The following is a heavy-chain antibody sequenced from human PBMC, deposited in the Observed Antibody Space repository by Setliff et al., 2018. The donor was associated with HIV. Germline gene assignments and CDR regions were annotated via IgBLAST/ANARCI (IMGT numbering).Heavy chain of an antibody. J-gene: IGHJ3*02. D-gene: IGHD1-26*01. V-gene: IGHV4-38-2*01. CDR3: VRQGIVGVARAFDI. CDR1: GYSISSSYY. CDR2: VYHGGSA. Sequence: SETLSLTCAVSGYSISSSYYWGWIRQPPGKGLEWIASVYHGGSAYYNPSLKSRVTTSVDTSKNQFSLRLSSVTAADTAVYYCVRQGIVGVARAFDIWGQGTKVTVSS.